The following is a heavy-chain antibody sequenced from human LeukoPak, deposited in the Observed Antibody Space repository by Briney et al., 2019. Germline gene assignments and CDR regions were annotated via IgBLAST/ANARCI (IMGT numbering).Heavy chain of an antibody. V-gene: IGHV4-59*08. CDR3: ARHPFATPFDY. CDR2: IYSSGHT. CDR1: GGSISSYY. D-gene: IGHD2-15*01. J-gene: IGHJ4*02. Sequence: SETLSLTCTVSGGSISSYYWSWIRQPPGKGLEWIGYIYSSGHTNYNSSLKSRVTMSLDTSKSQFSLRLSSVTAADTAVYFCARHPFATPFDYWGPGTLVTVSS.